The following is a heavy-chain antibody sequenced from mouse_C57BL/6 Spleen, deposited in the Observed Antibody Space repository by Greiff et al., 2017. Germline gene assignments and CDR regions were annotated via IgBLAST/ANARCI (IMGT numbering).Heavy chain of an antibody. CDR3: ARDPYDYHWYFDV. CDR2: ISYSGST. Sequence: EVQGVESGPGMVKPSQSLSLTCTVTGYSITSGYDWHWIRHFPGNKLEWMGYISYSGSTNYNPSLKSRISITHDTSKNHFFLKLNSVTTEDTATYYCARDPYDYHWYFDVWGTGTTVTVSS. V-gene: IGHV3-1*01. D-gene: IGHD2-4*01. CDR1: GYSITSGYD. J-gene: IGHJ1*03.